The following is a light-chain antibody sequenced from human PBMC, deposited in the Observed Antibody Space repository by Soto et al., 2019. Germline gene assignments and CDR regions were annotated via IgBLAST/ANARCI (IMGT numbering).Light chain of an antibody. CDR1: QSVSSN. V-gene: IGKV3-15*01. CDR3: QQYNKFPSLT. J-gene: IGKJ4*01. Sequence: EIVMTQSPATLSVSPGERATLSCRASQSVSSNLAWYHQKPGQAPRLLIYGASTRATGIPARFSGSGSGTEFTLTISSLQSEDFAVYYCQQYNKFPSLTFGGGPKVEIK. CDR2: GAS.